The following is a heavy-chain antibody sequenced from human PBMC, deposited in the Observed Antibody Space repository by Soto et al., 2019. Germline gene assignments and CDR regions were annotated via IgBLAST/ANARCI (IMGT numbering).Heavy chain of an antibody. CDR2: ISASGTQT. CDR3: GRGGGSGYFAYHYIDV. Sequence: EVQLLDSGGGLGQSGGSLRLSCAASGFTFFTYAMTWVRQAPGKGLEWASTISASGTQTYYADSVKGRVTNSRDNSESTLFLQMNSLRVEDTAVYYCGRGGGSGYFAYHYIDVWANGTTVTVSS. D-gene: IGHD3-3*01. J-gene: IGHJ6*03. CDR1: GFTFFTYA. V-gene: IGHV3-23*01.